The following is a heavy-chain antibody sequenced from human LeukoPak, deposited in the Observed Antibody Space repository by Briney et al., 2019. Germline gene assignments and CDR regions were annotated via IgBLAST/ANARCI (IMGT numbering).Heavy chain of an antibody. CDR3: ARLYGTFLEWSPYFDY. CDR1: GFTVSSNF. J-gene: IGHJ4*02. Sequence: PGRSLRLSCAASGFTVSSNFMSWVRQAPGKGLEWVSVIYSGGSTYYADSVKGRFTISRHNSKNTLYLQMNSLRAEDTAVYYCARLYGTFLEWSPYFDYWGQGTLVTVSS. V-gene: IGHV3-53*04. CDR2: IYSGGST. D-gene: IGHD3-3*02.